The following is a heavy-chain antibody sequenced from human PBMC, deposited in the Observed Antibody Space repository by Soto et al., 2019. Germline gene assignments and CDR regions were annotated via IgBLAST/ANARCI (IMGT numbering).Heavy chain of an antibody. CDR2: IIPMFGTA. CDR1: GGTFSSYA. Sequence: QVQLVQSGAEVKKPGSSVKVSCKASGGTFSSYAMNWVRQAPGQGLEWMGGIIPMFGTADYAQKFQGRVTITADESTSTAYMELSSLRSEDTAVYYCARPVLMDTGMRYYYGMHVWGQGTTVTVSS. V-gene: IGHV1-69*01. D-gene: IGHD5-18*01. CDR3: ARPVLMDTGMRYYYGMHV. J-gene: IGHJ6*02.